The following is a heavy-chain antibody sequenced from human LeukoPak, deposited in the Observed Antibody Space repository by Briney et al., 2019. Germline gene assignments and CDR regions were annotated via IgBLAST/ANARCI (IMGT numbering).Heavy chain of an antibody. Sequence: ASVKVSCKASGYTFTSYSMNWVRQAPGQGLEWMGWINTNTGSPTYAQGFTGRFVFSLDTSVSTAYLQISSLKAEDTAVYYCARDWRGSLYAFDIWGQGTMVTVSS. V-gene: IGHV7-4-1*02. D-gene: IGHD1-26*01. J-gene: IGHJ3*02. CDR1: GYTFTSYS. CDR2: INTNTGSP. CDR3: ARDWRGSLYAFDI.